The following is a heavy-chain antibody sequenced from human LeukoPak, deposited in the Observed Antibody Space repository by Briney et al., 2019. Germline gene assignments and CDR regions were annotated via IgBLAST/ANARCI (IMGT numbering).Heavy chain of an antibody. D-gene: IGHD5-18*01. CDR1: GGTFSSYA. J-gene: IGHJ5*02. CDR2: IIPIFGTA. V-gene: IGHV1-69*05. Sequence: SVKVSCKASGGTFSSYAISWVRQAPGQGLEWMGGIIPIFGTANYAQKFRGRVTITTDESTSTAYMKLSSLRSEDTAVYYCARVWRPRGYSYGGDWFDPWGQGTLVTVSS. CDR3: ARVWRPRGYSYGGDWFDP.